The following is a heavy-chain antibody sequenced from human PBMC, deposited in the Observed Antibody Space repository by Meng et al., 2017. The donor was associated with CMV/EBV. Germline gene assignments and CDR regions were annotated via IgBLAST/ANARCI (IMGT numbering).Heavy chain of an antibody. D-gene: IGHD3-22*01. Sequence: HLPQCVSGLLSPWWSPSPPCAADGGSFSGYYWSWIRQPPGKGLEWIGEINHSGSTNYNPPLKSRVTISVDTSKNQFSRKLSSVTAADTAVYYCARVWDSGWDYWGQGTLVTVSS. CDR2: INHSGST. J-gene: IGHJ4*02. V-gene: IGHV4-34*01. CDR1: GGSFSGYY. CDR3: ARVWDSGWDY.